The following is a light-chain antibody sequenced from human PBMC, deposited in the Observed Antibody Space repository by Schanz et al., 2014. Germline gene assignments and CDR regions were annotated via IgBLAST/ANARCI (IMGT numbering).Light chain of an antibody. Sequence: EIVLTQSPATLSLSPGERATLSCRASQRVSSSFLAWYQQKPGQAPRLLIYGASSRATGIPDRFSGSGSGTEFTLTISSLQPEDFATYYCLQHNSYPLTFGGGTKVEIK. CDR1: QRVSSSF. CDR3: LQHNSYPLT. V-gene: IGKV3-20*01. J-gene: IGKJ4*01. CDR2: GAS.